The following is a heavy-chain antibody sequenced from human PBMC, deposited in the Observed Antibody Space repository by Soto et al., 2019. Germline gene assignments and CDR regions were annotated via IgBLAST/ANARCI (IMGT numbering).Heavy chain of an antibody. CDR1: GGTFGSYA. CDR3: ATALGCRSTSCTLDY. D-gene: IGHD2-2*01. Sequence: QVQLVQSGAEVKKPGSSVKVSCKASGGTFGSYAFSWVRQAPGQGLEWMGGIIPVSGAAHYAQKFQGRVTITADESTSTAVMELSSLSSQDTAVYYCATALGCRSTSCTLDYWGQGTRVIVSS. J-gene: IGHJ4*02. V-gene: IGHV1-69*01. CDR2: IIPVSGAA.